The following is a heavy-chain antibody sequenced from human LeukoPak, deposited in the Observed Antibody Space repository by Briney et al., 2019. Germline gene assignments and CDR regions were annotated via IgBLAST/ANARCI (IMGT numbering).Heavy chain of an antibody. V-gene: IGHV1-2*02. Sequence: ASVKVSCKASGYTFSGYYMSWVRQAPGQGLEWMGWINPNSGDTNYAQKFQGRVTMTRDTSISTAYVELSSLRSDDTAVYYCVRDTSRDDYNFFDYWGQGTLVTVSS. CDR1: GYTFSGYY. CDR2: INPNSGDT. J-gene: IGHJ4*02. D-gene: IGHD5-24*01. CDR3: VRDTSRDDYNFFDY.